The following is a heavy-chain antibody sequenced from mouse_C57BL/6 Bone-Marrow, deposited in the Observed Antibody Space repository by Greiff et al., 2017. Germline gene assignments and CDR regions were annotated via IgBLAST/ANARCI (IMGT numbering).Heavy chain of an antibody. CDR1: GYSITSGYY. J-gene: IGHJ1*03. CDR3: ARDWYYGSGPYCYFDV. CDR2: ISYDGSN. D-gene: IGHD1-1*01. V-gene: IGHV3-6*01. Sequence: EVQVVESGPGLVKPSQSLSLTCSVTGYSITSGYYWNWIRQFPGNKLEWMGYISYDGSNNYNPSLKNRISITRDTSKNQYFLKLNSVTTEDTAAYCGARDWYYGSGPYCYFDVWGTGTTVTVSS.